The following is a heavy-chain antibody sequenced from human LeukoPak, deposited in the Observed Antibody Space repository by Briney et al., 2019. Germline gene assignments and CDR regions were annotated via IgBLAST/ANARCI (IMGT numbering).Heavy chain of an antibody. CDR1: GFSVSGDY. J-gene: IGHJ6*03. Sequence: SGGSLRLSCAASGFSVSGDYMSWVRQAPGKGLEWVSYIGSTIYYADSVKGRLTISRDNAKNSLYLQMNSLRAEDTAVYYCARDRGIVGTTCYYYMDVWGKGTTVTVSS. CDR3: ARDRGIVGTTCYYYMDV. V-gene: IGHV3-11*04. CDR2: IGSTI. D-gene: IGHD1-26*01.